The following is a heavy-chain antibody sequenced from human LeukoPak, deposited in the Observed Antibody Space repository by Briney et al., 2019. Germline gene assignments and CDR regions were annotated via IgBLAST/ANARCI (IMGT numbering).Heavy chain of an antibody. CDR3: ARDKVANDY. CDR1: GAFISNHH. CDR2: VYSSGDT. D-gene: IGHD5-12*01. J-gene: IGHJ4*02. V-gene: IGHV4-4*07. Sequence: SETLSLTCSVSGAFISNHHWSWIRQPAGKGLEWIGRVYSSGDTTYNPSLKSRVTISVDKSKSQFSLRLTSVTAADTAVYYCARDKVANDYWGQGTLVTVSS.